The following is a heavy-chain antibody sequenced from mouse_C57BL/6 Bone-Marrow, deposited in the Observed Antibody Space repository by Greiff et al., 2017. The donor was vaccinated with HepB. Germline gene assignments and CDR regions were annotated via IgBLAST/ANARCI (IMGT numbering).Heavy chain of an antibody. D-gene: IGHD3-1*01. CDR3: ARRASLLSWVAY. J-gene: IGHJ3*01. Sequence: VQLQQPGAEFVKPGASVKLSCKASGYTFTSYWMQWVKQRPGQGLEWIGEIDPSDSYINYNQKFKGKATLTVDTSSSTAYMQLRSLTSEDSAVYYCARRASLLSWVAYWGQGTLVTVSA. CDR1: GYTFTSYW. V-gene: IGHV1-50*01. CDR2: IDPSDSYI.